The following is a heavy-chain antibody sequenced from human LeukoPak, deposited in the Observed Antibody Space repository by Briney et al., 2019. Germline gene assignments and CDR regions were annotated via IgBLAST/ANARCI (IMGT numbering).Heavy chain of an antibody. Sequence: GGSLRLSCAASGFTFSSHGMHWVRQAPGKGLEWVAVISYDGSNKYYADSVKGRFIISRDNSKNTLYLQMNSLRAEDTAVYYCAKERFGEAASDYWGQGTLVTVSS. CDR1: GFTFSSHG. D-gene: IGHD3-10*01. CDR2: ISYDGSNK. J-gene: IGHJ4*02. CDR3: AKERFGEAASDY. V-gene: IGHV3-30*18.